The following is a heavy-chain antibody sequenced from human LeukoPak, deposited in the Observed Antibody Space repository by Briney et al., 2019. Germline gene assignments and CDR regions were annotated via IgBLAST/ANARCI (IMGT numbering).Heavy chain of an antibody. Sequence: SVKVSCKASGGTFSSYAISWVRQAPGQGLEWMGGIIPIFGTANYAQKFQGRVTITADKSTSTAYMELSSLRSEDTAVYYCASSGSRHYYDSSGYWYFDLWGRGTLVTVSS. V-gene: IGHV1-69*06. CDR1: GGTFSSYA. CDR2: IIPIFGTA. J-gene: IGHJ2*01. D-gene: IGHD3-22*01. CDR3: ASSGSRHYYDSSGYWYFDL.